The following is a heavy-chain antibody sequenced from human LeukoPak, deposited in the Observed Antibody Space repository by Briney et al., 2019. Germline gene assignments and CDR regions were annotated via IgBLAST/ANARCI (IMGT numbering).Heavy chain of an antibody. Sequence: GGSLRLSCAASGFTFSSYSMNWVRQAPGKGLEWVSYISSSSTIYYADSVKGRFTISRDNAKNSQYLQMNSLRAEDTAVYYCARGADSGYSSDNWGQGTLVSVSS. V-gene: IGHV3-48*01. CDR1: GFTFSSYS. CDR3: ARGADSGYSSDN. CDR2: ISSSSTI. J-gene: IGHJ4*02. D-gene: IGHD3-9*01.